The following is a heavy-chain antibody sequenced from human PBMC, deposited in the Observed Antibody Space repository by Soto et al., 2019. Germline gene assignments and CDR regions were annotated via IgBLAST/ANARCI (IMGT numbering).Heavy chain of an antibody. V-gene: IGHV1-69*01. CDR1: GGGFRNFV. CDR3: ARDLGGEATIRF. CDR2: IIPNSGTT. J-gene: IGHJ4*02. Sequence: QVQLVQSGAEVKKPGSSVKVSCKASGGGFRNFVISWVRQAPGQGLEWMGGIIPNSGTTNYAQKFQGKVTITADEPTSTAYTELSGLTSGDTSLYYCARDLGGEATIRFWGQGTLVTVSP. D-gene: IGHD3-16*01.